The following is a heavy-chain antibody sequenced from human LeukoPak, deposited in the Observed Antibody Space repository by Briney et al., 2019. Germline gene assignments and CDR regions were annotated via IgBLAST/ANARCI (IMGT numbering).Heavy chain of an antibody. V-gene: IGHV3-30*04. J-gene: IGHJ4*02. D-gene: IGHD3-22*01. CDR3: VRDHYGSSGYFYDFDC. Sequence: PGGSLRLSCAASGFTFSSYAMHWVRQAPGKGLEWVAIISYDGSNKYYADSVKGRFTISRDNSKNALYLQMISLRAEDAAVYYCVRDHYGSSGYFYDFDCWGQGTLVTVSS. CDR2: ISYDGSNK. CDR1: GFTFSSYA.